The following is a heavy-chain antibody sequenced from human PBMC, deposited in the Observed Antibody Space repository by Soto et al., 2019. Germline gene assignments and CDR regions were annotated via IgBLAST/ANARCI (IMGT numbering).Heavy chain of an antibody. Sequence: GGSLRLSCVASGFTFSSFAMSWVRQAPGKGLEWVSAISGSGGSTYYADSVKGRFTISRDNSKNTLYLQMNSLRAEDTAVYYCVKQAHGLDGVAFDYWGQGTQVTVSS. CDR1: GFTFSSFA. CDR3: VKQAHGLDGVAFDY. V-gene: IGHV3-23*01. J-gene: IGHJ4*02. D-gene: IGHD2-15*01. CDR2: ISGSGGST.